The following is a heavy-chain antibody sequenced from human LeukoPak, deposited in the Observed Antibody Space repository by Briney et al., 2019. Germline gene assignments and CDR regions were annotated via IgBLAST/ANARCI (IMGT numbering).Heavy chain of an antibody. Sequence: PGGSLRLSCAASGFTFSNYAMSWVRQAPGKGLEWVSAISGSGGTTFYADSVKGRFTISRDNSKNTLYLQMNSLRVEDTAVYYCARDDCTSTNCPAGFDPWGQGTLVSVSS. CDR3: ARDDCTSTNCPAGFDP. CDR1: GFTFSNYA. J-gene: IGHJ5*02. D-gene: IGHD2-2*01. V-gene: IGHV3-23*01. CDR2: ISGSGGTT.